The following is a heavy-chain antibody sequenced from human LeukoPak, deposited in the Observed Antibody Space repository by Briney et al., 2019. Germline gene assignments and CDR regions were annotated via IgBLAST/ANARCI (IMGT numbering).Heavy chain of an antibody. CDR3: ARGGSSWLSRYYMDV. D-gene: IGHD6-13*01. V-gene: IGHV1-69*13. CDR1: GGTFSSYA. Sequence: ASVKVSCKASGGTFSSYAISWVRQAPGQGLEWMGGIIPIFGTANYAQKFQGRVTITADESTSTAYMELSSLRSEDTAVYYCARGGSSWLSRYYMDVWGKGTTVTISS. CDR2: IIPIFGTA. J-gene: IGHJ6*03.